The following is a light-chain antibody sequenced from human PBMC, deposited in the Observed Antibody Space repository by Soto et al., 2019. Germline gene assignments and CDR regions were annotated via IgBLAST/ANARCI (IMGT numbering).Light chain of an antibody. CDR1: QSVSTY. V-gene: IGKV3-15*01. Sequence: EIVMTQSPATLSVSPGEGATLSCRASQSVSTYLAWYQQKFGQAPRLLIHGASTRATGIPARFSGSGSGTEFTLTISSLQSEDFAVYYCQQYNNWPLTFGGGTKVDIK. CDR2: GAS. J-gene: IGKJ4*01. CDR3: QQYNNWPLT.